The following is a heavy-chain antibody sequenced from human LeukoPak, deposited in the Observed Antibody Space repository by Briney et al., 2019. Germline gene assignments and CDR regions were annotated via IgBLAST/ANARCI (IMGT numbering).Heavy chain of an antibody. CDR2: INPSGGST. J-gene: IGHJ4*02. Sequence: ASVKVSCKASGYTFTSYYMHWVRQAPGQGLEWMGIINPSGGSTSYAQKFQGRVTMTRDTSISTAYMELSRLRSDDTAVYYCARAVDYYDSSHIIDYWGQGTLVTVSS. D-gene: IGHD3-22*01. CDR1: GYTFTSYY. V-gene: IGHV1-46*01. CDR3: ARAVDYYDSSHIIDY.